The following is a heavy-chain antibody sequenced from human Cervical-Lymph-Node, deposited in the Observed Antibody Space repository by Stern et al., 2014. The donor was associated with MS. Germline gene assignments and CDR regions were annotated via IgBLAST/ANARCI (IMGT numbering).Heavy chain of an antibody. Sequence: VQLVESGAEVKKPGASVKVSCRASGYTFTGHYMHWVRQAPGQGLEWMGWINPDNGDPNVAQKFQGRVTMTRDTSINTAYLELTRLKSDDTAVYFCARVSLAGFSSAWYLTEGTAGFDCWGQGTLVTVSS. D-gene: IGHD6-19*01. V-gene: IGHV1-2*02. J-gene: IGHJ4*02. CDR1: GYTFTGHY. CDR3: ARVSLAGFSSAWYLTEGTAGFDC. CDR2: INPDNGDP.